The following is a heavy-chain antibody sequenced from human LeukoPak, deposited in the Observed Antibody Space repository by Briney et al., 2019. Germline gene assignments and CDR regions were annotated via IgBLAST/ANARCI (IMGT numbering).Heavy chain of an antibody. Sequence: GGSLRLSCAASGFTFSSYSMNWVRQAPGKGLEWVSSISSSSSYVYFADSVRGRFTISRDNADNSVSLQMNNLGAEDTALYYCARDDGGDFNDAFDLWGQGTMVTVSS. D-gene: IGHD2-21*02. V-gene: IGHV3-21*01. CDR3: ARDDGGDFNDAFDL. CDR1: GFTFSSYS. CDR2: ISSSSSYV. J-gene: IGHJ3*01.